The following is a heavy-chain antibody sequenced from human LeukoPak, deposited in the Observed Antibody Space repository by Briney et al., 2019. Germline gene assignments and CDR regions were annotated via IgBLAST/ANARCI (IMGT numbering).Heavy chain of an antibody. J-gene: IGHJ4*02. CDR2: ISSGSEII. CDR3: ARNPAGIGDY. V-gene: IGHV3-48*02. CDR1: GFTFSTYN. D-gene: IGHD1-26*01. Sequence: GGSLRLSCAASGFTFSTYNMNWVRQAPGKGLEWVPFISSGSEIIYYADSAKGRFTVSRDNAKNSLYLQMNSLRDEDTAVYYCARNPAGIGDYLGQGTLVTVSS.